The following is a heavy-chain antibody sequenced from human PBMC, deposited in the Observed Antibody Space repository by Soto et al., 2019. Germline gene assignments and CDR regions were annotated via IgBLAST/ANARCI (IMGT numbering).Heavy chain of an antibody. D-gene: IGHD1-1*01. CDR2: IKSKADGGTT. CDR1: GFTFSNAW. V-gene: IGHV3-15*01. J-gene: IGHJ4*02. CDR3: TTTGTIDY. Sequence: EVQLVESGGGLVKPGGSLRLCCAASGFTFSNAWMTWVRQAPGKGLEWVGRIKSKADGGTTHYAEPVKGRFTISRDDSKNVVCLQMNSLKTEDTAVYYCTTTGTIDYWGQGTLVTVSS.